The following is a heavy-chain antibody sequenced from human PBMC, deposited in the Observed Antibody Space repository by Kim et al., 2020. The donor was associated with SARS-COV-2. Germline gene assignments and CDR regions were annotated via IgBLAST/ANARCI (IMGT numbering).Heavy chain of an antibody. CDR2: ISAYNGNT. CDR3: ARERQLAPAYYYYYGMDV. J-gene: IGHJ6*02. Sequence: ASVKVSCKASGYTFTSYGISWVRQAPGQGLEWMGWISAYNGNTNYAQKLQGRVTMTTDTSTSTAYMELRSLRSDDTAVYYCARERQLAPAYYYYYGMDVWGQGPTVTVSS. D-gene: IGHD6-6*01. V-gene: IGHV1-18*04. CDR1: GYTFTSYG.